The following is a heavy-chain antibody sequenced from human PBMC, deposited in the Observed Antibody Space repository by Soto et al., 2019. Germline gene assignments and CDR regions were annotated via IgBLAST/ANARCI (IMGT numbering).Heavy chain of an antibody. D-gene: IGHD3-10*01. Sequence: QVQLVQSGAEVKKPGSSVRVSCKASGGSFRTYTINWVRQAPGQGLEWVGRIISVLGRANYAQKFQGRVTLTADKFTSTAYMELSSLRSDDTAVYFCARGLGDADGDGNSFDPWGQGTLVTVSS. CDR2: IISVLGRA. CDR3: ARGLGDADGDGNSFDP. V-gene: IGHV1-69*08. CDR1: GGSFRTYT. J-gene: IGHJ5*02.